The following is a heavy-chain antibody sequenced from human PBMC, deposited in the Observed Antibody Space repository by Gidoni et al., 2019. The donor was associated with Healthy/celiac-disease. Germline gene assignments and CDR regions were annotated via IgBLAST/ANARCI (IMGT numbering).Heavy chain of an antibody. CDR2: IRYDGSNK. CDR3: ASNPDYGGDY. V-gene: IGHV3-30*02. D-gene: IGHD4-17*01. Sequence: QVQLVESGGGVVQPGGSLRLSCAASGFTFSSYGLHWVRQAPGKGLEWVAFIRYDGSNKYYADSVKGRFTISRDNSKNTLYLQMNSLRAEDTAVYYCASNPDYGGDYWGQGTLVTVSS. J-gene: IGHJ4*02. CDR1: GFTFSSYG.